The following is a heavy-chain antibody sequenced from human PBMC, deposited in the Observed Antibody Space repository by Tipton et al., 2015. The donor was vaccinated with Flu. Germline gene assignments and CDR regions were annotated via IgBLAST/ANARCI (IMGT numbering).Heavy chain of an antibody. D-gene: IGHD1-1*01. CDR2: IYYSGNT. Sequence: LRLSCTVSGGSISNYYWSWIRQPPGKGLEWIGYIYYSGNTNYNPSLKSRVTISVDTSRSQFYLKLSSLTAADTAVYYCARHIHAQLGPPYFDFWGQGTLVTVSS. CDR1: GGSISNYY. CDR3: ARHIHAQLGPPYFDF. V-gene: IGHV4-59*08. J-gene: IGHJ4*02.